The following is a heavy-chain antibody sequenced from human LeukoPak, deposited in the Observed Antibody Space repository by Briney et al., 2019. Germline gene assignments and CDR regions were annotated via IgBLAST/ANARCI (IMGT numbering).Heavy chain of an antibody. Sequence: SGTLSLTCAVYVGSFSGYYWCWVRQTPGKGLEWVGEINHSGSTNYNATLKSPVTISVETSKNQYSLKLSSVTAADTAVYYCARGALEFRKWRRFWAYWGQGTLVTVSS. D-gene: IGHD5-12*01. J-gene: IGHJ4*02. CDR1: VGSFSGYY. CDR2: INHSGST. V-gene: IGHV4-34*01. CDR3: ARGALEFRKWRRFWAY.